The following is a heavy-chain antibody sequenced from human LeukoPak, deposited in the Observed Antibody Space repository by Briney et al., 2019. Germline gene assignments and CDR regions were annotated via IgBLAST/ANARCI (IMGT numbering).Heavy chain of an antibody. V-gene: IGHV1-24*01. CDR2: FDPEDGET. CDR1: GYTLTELS. Sequence: ASVKVSCKVSGYTLTELSMHWVRQAPGKGLEWMGGFDPEDGETIYAQKFQGRVTMTEDTSTDTAYMELSSLRSEDTAVYYCATSTLTVTTWKDWGQGTLVTVSS. J-gene: IGHJ1*01. D-gene: IGHD4-17*01. CDR3: ATSTLTVTTWKD.